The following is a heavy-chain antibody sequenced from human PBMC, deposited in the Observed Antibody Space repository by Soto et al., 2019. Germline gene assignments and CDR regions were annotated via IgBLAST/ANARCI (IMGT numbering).Heavy chain of an antibody. Sequence: EVQLLESGGRLVQPWGSLRLSCAASGITFRSYSMSWVRQAPGKGLEWVSGISGAGGSTYYADSVKGRFTISRDNSRNTLYLQLNGLRAEDTAVYYCAKGLGDTCDDGYFFDYWGQGTLVIVSS. V-gene: IGHV3-23*01. CDR3: AKGLGDTCDDGYFFDY. CDR1: GITFRSYS. CDR2: ISGAGGST. J-gene: IGHJ4*02. D-gene: IGHD4-17*01.